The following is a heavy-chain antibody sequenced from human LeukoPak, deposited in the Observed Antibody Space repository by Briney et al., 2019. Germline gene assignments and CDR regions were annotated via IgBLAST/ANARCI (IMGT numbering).Heavy chain of an antibody. V-gene: IGHV3-23*01. CDR3: AKSGPYYFDY. CDR1: GFTFSNYG. D-gene: IGHD1-26*01. J-gene: IGHJ4*02. Sequence: GGSLRLSCAASGFTFSNYGLSWVRQAPGRGVEWVSTITGSGGITYYADSVKGRFTISRHNSKNTLYLHMNSLRAEDTAVYYCAKSGPYYFDYWGQGTLVTVSS. CDR2: ITGSGGIT.